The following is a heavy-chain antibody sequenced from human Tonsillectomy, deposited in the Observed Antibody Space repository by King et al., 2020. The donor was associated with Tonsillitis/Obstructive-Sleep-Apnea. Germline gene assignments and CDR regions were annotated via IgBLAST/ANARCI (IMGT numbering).Heavy chain of an antibody. D-gene: IGHD2-2*01. CDR2: IFPGDSDS. V-gene: IGHV5-51*01. CDR1: GYNFPTSW. CDR3: ARGYCISTSCYAPFDH. J-gene: IGHJ4*01. Sequence: QLVQSGAEVKKPGESLKIACKASGYNFPTSWIGWVRQMPGKGLEWMGSIFPGDSDSRYSASFQGQVTMLADKSISTAYLQWSSLKASDTAMYYCARGYCISTSCYAPFDHWGHGTLVTVSS.